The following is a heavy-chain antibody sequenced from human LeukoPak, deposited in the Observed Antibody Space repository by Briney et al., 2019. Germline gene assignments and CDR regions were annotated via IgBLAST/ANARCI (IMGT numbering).Heavy chain of an antibody. J-gene: IGHJ4*02. CDR2: TNPKSGDT. CDR1: VYTFTDYY. Sequence: GASVKVSCKASVYTFTDYYMHWVRQAPGQGLEWMGWTNPKSGDTRYAQKFQGRVTMTRDTSITTAYMDLSSLRSDDTAVYYCAREWDYYAFWGQGTLVTVSS. V-gene: IGHV1-2*02. CDR3: AREWDYYAF.